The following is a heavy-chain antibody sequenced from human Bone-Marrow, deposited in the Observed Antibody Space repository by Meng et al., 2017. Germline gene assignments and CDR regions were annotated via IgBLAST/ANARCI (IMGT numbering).Heavy chain of an antibody. CDR2: ISSSGSTI. J-gene: IGHJ4*02. CDR3: AKDLLPFYESSGYYSPFDY. D-gene: IGHD3-22*01. Sequence: GGSLRLSCAASGFTFSSYEMNWVRQAPGKGLEWVSYISSSGSTIYYADSVKGRFIISRDNSKNTLYLQMNSLRAEDTAVYYCAKDLLPFYESSGYYSPFDYWGQGTLVTVSS. CDR1: GFTFSSYE. V-gene: IGHV3-48*03.